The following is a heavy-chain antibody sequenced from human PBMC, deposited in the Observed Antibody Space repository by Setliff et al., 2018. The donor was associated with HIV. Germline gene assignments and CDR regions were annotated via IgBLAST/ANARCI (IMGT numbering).Heavy chain of an antibody. Sequence: GGSLRLSCAASGFTFSSYNMSWVRQAPGKGLEWVGFIRSKAYGGTTEYAASVKGRFTISRDGSKSIAYLQMNSLKTEDTAVYYCTRLRIVGATYWYFDLWGRGTLVTVSS. CDR3: TRLRIVGATYWYFDL. J-gene: IGHJ2*01. CDR1: GFTFSSYN. V-gene: IGHV3-49*04. D-gene: IGHD1-26*01. CDR2: IRSKAYGGTT.